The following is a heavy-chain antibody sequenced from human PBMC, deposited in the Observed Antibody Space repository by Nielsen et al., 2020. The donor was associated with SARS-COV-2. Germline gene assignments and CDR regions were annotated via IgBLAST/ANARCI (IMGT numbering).Heavy chain of an antibody. V-gene: IGHV4-39*02. Sequence: GSLRLSCAASGFTFSTYGMDWVRQAPGKGLEWIASIYYSGITYYNTSLKSRVTISIDTSKNLFSLRLNSVAAADTAVYYCVRLNRRILTPLALASLRFDYWGQGSLVTVSS. CDR2: IYYSGIT. CDR1: GFTFSTYG. CDR3: VRLNRRILTPLALASLRFDY. D-gene: IGHD3-3*02. J-gene: IGHJ4*02.